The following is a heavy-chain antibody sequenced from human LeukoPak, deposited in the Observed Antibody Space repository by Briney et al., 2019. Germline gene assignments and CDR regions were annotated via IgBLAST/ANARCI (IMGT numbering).Heavy chain of an antibody. D-gene: IGHD3-22*01. Sequence: ASVKVSCKASGYTFTSYAMHWVRQAPGQRLEWMGWINAGNGNTKYSQKFQGRVTITRDTSASTAYMELSSLRSEDTAVYYCATPYYYDSSGHDAFDIWGQGTMVTVSS. CDR3: ATPYYYDSSGHDAFDI. CDR2: INAGNGNT. J-gene: IGHJ3*02. V-gene: IGHV1-3*01. CDR1: GYTFTSYA.